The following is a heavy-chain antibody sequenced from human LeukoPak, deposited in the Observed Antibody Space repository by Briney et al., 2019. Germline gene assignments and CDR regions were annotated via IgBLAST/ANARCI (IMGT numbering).Heavy chain of an antibody. J-gene: IGHJ6*02. CDR3: ATGYSSGWAYYYYYGMDV. CDR2: ISSSSSYR. D-gene: IGHD6-19*01. Sequence: GGSLRLSCAASGFTFSSYSMSWVRQAPGKGLQWVSSISSSSSYRYYADSVKGRFTISRDNAKNSLYLQMNSLRAEDTAVYYCATGYSSGWAYYYYYGMDVWGQGTTVTVSS. V-gene: IGHV3-21*01. CDR1: GFTFSSYS.